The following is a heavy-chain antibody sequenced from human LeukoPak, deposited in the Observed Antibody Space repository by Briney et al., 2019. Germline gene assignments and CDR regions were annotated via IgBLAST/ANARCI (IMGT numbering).Heavy chain of an antibody. CDR2: ISGSGGST. Sequence: GGSLRLSCAASGFTFSSYAMNWVRQAPGKGLEWVSSISGSGGSTYYADSVEGRFTISRDNSKNTLYLQMNSLRAEDTAVYYCARRGPVNSYSSSWLFVYWGQGTLVTVSS. D-gene: IGHD6-13*01. V-gene: IGHV3-23*01. J-gene: IGHJ4*02. CDR1: GFTFSSYA. CDR3: ARRGPVNSYSSSWLFVY.